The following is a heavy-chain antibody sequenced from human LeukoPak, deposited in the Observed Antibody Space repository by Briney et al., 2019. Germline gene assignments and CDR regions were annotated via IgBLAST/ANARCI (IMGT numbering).Heavy chain of an antibody. V-gene: IGHV4-39*01. Sequence: SETLSLTCTVSGDSITSSNYYWGWIRQPPGKGLEWIGSIYYSGSTHYNPSLKSRLTISVDTSRNQFSLKLRTVTAADTAVYYCARGITMVRGADLWGQGTLVTVSS. J-gene: IGHJ4*02. D-gene: IGHD3-10*01. CDR2: IYYSGST. CDR3: ARGITMVRGADL. CDR1: GDSITSSNYY.